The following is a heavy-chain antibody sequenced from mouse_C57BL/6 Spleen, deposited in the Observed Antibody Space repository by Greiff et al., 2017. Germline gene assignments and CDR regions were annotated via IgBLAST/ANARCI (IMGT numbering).Heavy chain of an antibody. Sequence: VQLVESGPELVKPGASVKISCKASGYAFSSSWMNWVKQRPGKGLEWIGRIYPGDGDTNYNGKFKGKATLTADKSSSTAYMQLSSLTSEDAAVYFCARGDYYGSSGGFDYWGQGTTLTVSS. CDR1: GYAFSSSW. V-gene: IGHV1-82*01. D-gene: IGHD1-1*01. CDR3: ARGDYYGSSGGFDY. CDR2: IYPGDGDT. J-gene: IGHJ2*01.